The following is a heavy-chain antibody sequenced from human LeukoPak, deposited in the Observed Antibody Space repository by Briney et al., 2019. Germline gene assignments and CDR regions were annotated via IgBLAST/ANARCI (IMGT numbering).Heavy chain of an antibody. D-gene: IGHD2-8*01. V-gene: IGHV4-30-2*01. Sequence: SQTLSLTCTVSGGSISSAGYYWSWIRQPPGKGLEWIGEGSDVGGTKYNPSLKSRVTISADTSKNQFSLKLSSVTAADTAVYYCAQNGQSGFSFDPWGQGTLVTVSS. CDR3: AQNGQSGFSFDP. CDR2: GSDVGGT. J-gene: IGHJ5*02. CDR1: GGSISSAGYY.